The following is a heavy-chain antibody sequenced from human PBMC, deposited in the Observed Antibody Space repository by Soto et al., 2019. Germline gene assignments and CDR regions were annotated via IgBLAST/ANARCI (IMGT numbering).Heavy chain of an antibody. CDR1: GGSIISADSY. Sequence: SETLSLTCAVSGGSIISADSYWFWIRKHPGKGLEWIGYIAYSGDTYYNPSLRSRVAIALDTSENQFSLKVSSVTAADTAVYYCARIGGYHGPLDYWGQGTPVTVSS. CDR2: IAYSGDT. V-gene: IGHV4-61*08. D-gene: IGHD3-16*02. J-gene: IGHJ4*02. CDR3: ARIGGYHGPLDY.